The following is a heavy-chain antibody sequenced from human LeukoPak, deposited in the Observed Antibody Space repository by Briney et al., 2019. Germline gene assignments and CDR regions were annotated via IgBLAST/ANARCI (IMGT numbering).Heavy chain of an antibody. CDR2: ISGSGGST. J-gene: IGHJ4*02. D-gene: IGHD6-13*01. CDR3: AKDPIRYSSSPGGY. Sequence: GGSLRLSCAASGFTFSSYAMSWVRQAPGKGLEWVSAISGSGGSTYYADSVKGRFTISRDNSKNTLYLQMNSLRAEDTAVYYCAKDPIRYSSSPGGYWGQGTLVTVSS. V-gene: IGHV3-23*01. CDR1: GFTFSSYA.